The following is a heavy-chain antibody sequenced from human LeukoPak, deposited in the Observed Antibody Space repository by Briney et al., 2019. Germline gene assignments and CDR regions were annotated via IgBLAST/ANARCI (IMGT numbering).Heavy chain of an antibody. Sequence: ASVKVSCKASGYTFTSYYMHWVRQAPGQGLEWMGIINPGGGSTSYAQKFQGRVTMTRDMSTSTVYMELSSLRSEDTAVYYCARDRGWELRWFELDYWGQGTLVTVSS. CDR1: GYTFTSYY. D-gene: IGHD1-26*01. CDR2: INPGGGST. V-gene: IGHV1-46*01. J-gene: IGHJ4*02. CDR3: ARDRGWELRWFELDY.